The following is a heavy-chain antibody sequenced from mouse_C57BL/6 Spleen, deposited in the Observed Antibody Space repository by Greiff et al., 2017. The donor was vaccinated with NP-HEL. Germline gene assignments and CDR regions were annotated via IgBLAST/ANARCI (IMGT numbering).Heavy chain of an antibody. Sequence: QVQLQQSGAELVKPGASVKLSCKASGYTFTSYDINWVKQRPGQGLEWIGWIYPRDGSTTYNEKFKGKATLTVDTSSSTAYMELHSLTSEDSAVYFCARDYGSSYGYAMDYWGQGTSVTVSS. CDR3: ARDYGSSYGYAMDY. D-gene: IGHD1-1*01. V-gene: IGHV1-85*01. CDR1: GYTFTSYD. CDR2: IYPRDGST. J-gene: IGHJ4*01.